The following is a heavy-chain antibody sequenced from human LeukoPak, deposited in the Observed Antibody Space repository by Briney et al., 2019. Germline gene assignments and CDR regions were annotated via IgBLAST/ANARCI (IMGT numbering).Heavy chain of an antibody. CDR3: ARGTGSIAARSPYYYYGMDV. CDR1: GGSFSGYY. J-gene: IGHJ6*02. Sequence: SETLSLTCAVYGGSFSGYYWSWIRQPPGKGLEWIGEINHSGSTNYNPSLKSRVTISVDTSKNQFSLKLSSVTAADTAVYYCARGTGSIAARSPYYYYGMDVWGRGTTVTVSS. CDR2: INHSGST. D-gene: IGHD6-6*01. V-gene: IGHV4-34*01.